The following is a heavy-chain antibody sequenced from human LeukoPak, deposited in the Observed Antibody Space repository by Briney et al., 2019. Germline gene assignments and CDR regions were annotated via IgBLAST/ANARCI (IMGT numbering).Heavy chain of an antibody. CDR2: INSAGSST. Sequence: GGSLRLSCAASGFTFSSYWMHWVRQTPGKGLVCVSRINSAGSSTDYADSVKGRFTISRGNAKNTLYLQMNSLRAEDMAVYYCVRGSNDWIGMDVWGQGTTVTVSS. CDR3: VRGSNDWIGMDV. J-gene: IGHJ6*02. V-gene: IGHV3-74*01. CDR1: GFTFSSYW. D-gene: IGHD3-9*01.